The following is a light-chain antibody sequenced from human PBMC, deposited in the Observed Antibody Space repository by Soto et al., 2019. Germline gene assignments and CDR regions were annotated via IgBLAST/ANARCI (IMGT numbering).Light chain of an antibody. CDR3: AAWDDSLSGHVV. V-gene: IGLV1-47*01. Sequence: QPVLTQPPSASGTPGPRVTLSCSGSSSNIGSSYVAWYQQLPGTAPKLLIYRNNQRPSGVPDRFSGSKAGTSASLAISGLRSVDEADYYYAAWDDSLSGHVVFGGGTKLTVL. CDR1: SSNIGSSY. J-gene: IGLJ2*01. CDR2: RNN.